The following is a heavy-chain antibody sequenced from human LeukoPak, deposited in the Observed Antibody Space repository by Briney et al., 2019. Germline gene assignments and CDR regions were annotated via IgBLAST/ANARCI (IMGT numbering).Heavy chain of an antibody. CDR2: ISSNGDNT. Sequence: GGSLRLSCSVSGFTFCTYVMHWVRQAPGKGLEYVSAISSNGDNTYYADSVKGRFTISRDNSKNTLYLQMSSLRADDTAVYYCVRGTGYWGQGTLVTVSS. J-gene: IGHJ4*02. CDR1: GFTFCTYV. CDR3: VRGTGY. V-gene: IGHV3-64D*06.